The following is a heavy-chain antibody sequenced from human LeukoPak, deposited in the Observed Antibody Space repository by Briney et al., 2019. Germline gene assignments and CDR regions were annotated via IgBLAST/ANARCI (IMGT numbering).Heavy chain of an antibody. Sequence: GGSLRLSCAASGFTFDDYGMSWVRQAPGKGLEWVSAISGSGGSTYYADSVKGRFTISRDNSKNTLYLQMNSLRAEDTAVYYCAKDIAVAGPRYFDLWGRGTLVTVSS. CDR1: GFTFDDYG. CDR3: AKDIAVAGPRYFDL. J-gene: IGHJ2*01. D-gene: IGHD6-19*01. V-gene: IGHV3-23*01. CDR2: ISGSGGST.